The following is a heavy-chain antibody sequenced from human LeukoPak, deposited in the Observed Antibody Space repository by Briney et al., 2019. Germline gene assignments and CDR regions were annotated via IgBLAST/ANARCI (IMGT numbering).Heavy chain of an antibody. CDR1: GFTFSSYA. V-gene: IGHV3-23*01. J-gene: IGHJ4*02. D-gene: IGHD2-15*01. CDR2: ISGSGGST. Sequence: GGSLRLSCAASGFTFSSYAMSWVRQAPGKGLEWVSAISGSGGSTYSADSVKGRFTISRDNSKNTLYLQMNSLRAEDTAVYYCATIGMVVAATDWYYFDYWGQGTLVTVSS. CDR3: ATIGMVVAATDWYYFDY.